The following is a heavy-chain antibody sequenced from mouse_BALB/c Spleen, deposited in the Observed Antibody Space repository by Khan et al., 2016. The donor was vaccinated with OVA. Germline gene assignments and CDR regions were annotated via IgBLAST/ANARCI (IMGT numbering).Heavy chain of an antibody. CDR1: GYTFTDHA. Sequence: QVQLQQSDAELVKPGASVKISCKASGYTFTDHAIHWVKQKPEQGLEWIGYISPGNGDIKYNEKFKGKATLTADKSSSTAYMQLNSLTSEGSAVYFCHLLWLRQYYFDYWGQGTTLTVSS. CDR3: HLLWLRQYYFDY. D-gene: IGHD2-2*01. CDR2: ISPGNGDI. V-gene: IGHV1S53*02. J-gene: IGHJ2*01.